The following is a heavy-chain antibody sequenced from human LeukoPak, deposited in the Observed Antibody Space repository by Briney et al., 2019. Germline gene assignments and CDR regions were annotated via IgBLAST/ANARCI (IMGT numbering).Heavy chain of an antibody. CDR2: IYYTGAT. D-gene: IGHD3-3*01. Sequence: SETLSLTCTVSGGSMSSYYWSWIRQPPGKGLEWIGYIYYTGATNYNPSLKTRVTISLDTSMHLFSLRLTSVAAADTAVYYCARSRYYFDYWGQGTLVTVSS. J-gene: IGHJ4*02. V-gene: IGHV4-59*08. CDR1: GGSMSSYY. CDR3: ARSRYYFDY.